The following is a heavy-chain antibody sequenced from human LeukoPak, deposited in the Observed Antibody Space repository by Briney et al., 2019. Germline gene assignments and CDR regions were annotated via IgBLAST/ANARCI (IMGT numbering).Heavy chain of an antibody. J-gene: IGHJ4*02. CDR1: GFTFSNYE. V-gene: IGHV3-48*03. CDR3: ARGGGQLWLYY. CDR2: ISSSGSTM. Sequence: GGSLRLSCAASGFTFSNYEINWVRQAPGKGLEWVSYISSSGSTMYFADSVRGRFTISRDNAKNSLYLQMNSLRAEDTAVYYCARGGGQLWLYYWGQGTLVTVSS. D-gene: IGHD5-18*01.